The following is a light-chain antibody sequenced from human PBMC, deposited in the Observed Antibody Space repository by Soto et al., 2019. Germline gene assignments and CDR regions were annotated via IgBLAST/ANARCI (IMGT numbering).Light chain of an antibody. CDR1: QSLLHSDGKTY. CDR2: EVS. Sequence: DIVLTQTPLFLSVTPGQPASISCRSTQSLLHSDGKTYFYWFLQKAGQPPQLLIYEVSNRFSGVSDRLSGSGSGTDFTLKISRVEADDVGIYYCMHSIKLPYTVGQGTKVDSK. CDR3: MHSIKLPYT. V-gene: IGKV2D-29*01. J-gene: IGKJ2*01.